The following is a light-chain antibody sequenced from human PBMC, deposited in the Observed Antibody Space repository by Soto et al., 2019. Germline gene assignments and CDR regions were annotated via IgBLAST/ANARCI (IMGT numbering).Light chain of an antibody. CDR1: SSNIGGNT. J-gene: IGLJ2*01. Sequence: QSVLTQPPSASGTPGQRVTISCSGGSSNIGGNTVNWYRQVPGTAPKLLIYSNNQRPSGVPDRLSGSKSGTSASLTVSGLLAEDEADYFCCSYTVGDKVIFGGGTKLTVL. CDR2: SNN. CDR3: CSYTVGDKVI. V-gene: IGLV1-44*01.